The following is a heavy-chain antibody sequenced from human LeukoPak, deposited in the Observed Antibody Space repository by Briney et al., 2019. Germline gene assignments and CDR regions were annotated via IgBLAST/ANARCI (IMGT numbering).Heavy chain of an antibody. D-gene: IGHD3-10*01. CDR2: INPNSGGT. J-gene: IGHJ4*02. V-gene: IGHV1-2*02. CDR3: ARDKFSYYYGSGSYYPGY. CDR1: GYTFTGYY. Sequence: ASVKVSCKASGYTFTGYYMHWVRQAPGQGLEWMGWINPNSGGTNYAQKLQGRVTMTTDTSTSTAYMELRSLRSDDTAVYYCARDKFSYYYGSGSYYPGYWGQGTLVTVSS.